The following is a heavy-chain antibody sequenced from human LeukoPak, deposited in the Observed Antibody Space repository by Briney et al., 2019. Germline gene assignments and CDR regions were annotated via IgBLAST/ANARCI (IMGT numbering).Heavy chain of an antibody. CDR3: ARDWLAGNPYHAFDL. CDR2: IKEDGSEE. D-gene: IGHD3-22*01. V-gene: IGHV3-7*01. J-gene: IGHJ3*01. Sequence: GGSLRLSCAASGFTFSSYWMSWVRQAPGEGLECVANIKEDGSEEYYVDSVKGRFSISRDNAKNSLYLQMNSLRAEDTAVYYCARDWLAGNPYHAFDLWGKGTMVTVSS. CDR1: GFTFSSYW.